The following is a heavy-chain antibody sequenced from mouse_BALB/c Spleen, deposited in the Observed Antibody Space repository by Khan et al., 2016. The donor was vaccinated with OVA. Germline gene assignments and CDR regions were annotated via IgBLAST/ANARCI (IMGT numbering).Heavy chain of an antibody. V-gene: IGHV9-3-1*01. CDR3: ARAPLSYYAMDY. J-gene: IGHJ4*01. CDR1: GYTFTNYG. Sequence: QFQLVQSGPELRKPGETVKISCKASGYTFTNYGMNWVKQAPGKGLKWMGWINTYTGEPTYADDFKGRFAFSLETSASTAYLQINNLKNEDTDTYFCARAPLSYYAMDYWGQGTSVTVSS. D-gene: IGHD1-1*02. CDR2: INTYTGEP.